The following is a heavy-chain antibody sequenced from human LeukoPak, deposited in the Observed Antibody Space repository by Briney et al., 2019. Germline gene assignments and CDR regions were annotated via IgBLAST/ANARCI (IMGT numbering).Heavy chain of an antibody. CDR3: ARRQLLYVWGYFDY. V-gene: IGHV1-69*13. Sequence: ASVKVSCKASGGTFSSYAISWVRQAPGQGLEWMGGIIPIFGTANYAQKFQGRVTITADESTSTAYMELSSLRSEDTAVYYCARRQLLYVWGYFDYWGQGTLVTVSS. CDR2: IIPIFGTA. J-gene: IGHJ4*02. D-gene: IGHD2-2*02. CDR1: GGTFSSYA.